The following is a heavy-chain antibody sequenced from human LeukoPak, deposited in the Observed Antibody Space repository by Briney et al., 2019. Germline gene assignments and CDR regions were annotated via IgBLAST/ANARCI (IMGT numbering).Heavy chain of an antibody. D-gene: IGHD6-13*01. CDR1: GGSFSGYD. CDR3: VRDSKAFNAFDI. V-gene: IGHV4-34*01. J-gene: IGHJ3*02. Sequence: PSETLSLTCAVYGGSFSGYDWTWIRQPPGEGLEWIGEINHSGSTSYNTSLESRVTISVDTSKNQFSLKLSSVTAADTAVYYCVRDSKAFNAFDIWGQGTMVTVSS. CDR2: INHSGST.